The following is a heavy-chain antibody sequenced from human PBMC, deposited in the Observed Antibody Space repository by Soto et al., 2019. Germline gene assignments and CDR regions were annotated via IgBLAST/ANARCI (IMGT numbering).Heavy chain of an antibody. CDR3: AKGQSYYGSGNPDY. CDR1: GFTFSTYG. Sequence: GGSLRLSCEASGFTFSTYGMHWVRQAPGQGLEWVAVISYDGSNKYYADSVKGRFTISRDNSDNTLYLQMDSLRAEDTAVYYCAKGQSYYGSGNPDYWGQGTLVTVSS. V-gene: IGHV3-30*18. J-gene: IGHJ4*02. D-gene: IGHD3-10*01. CDR2: ISYDGSNK.